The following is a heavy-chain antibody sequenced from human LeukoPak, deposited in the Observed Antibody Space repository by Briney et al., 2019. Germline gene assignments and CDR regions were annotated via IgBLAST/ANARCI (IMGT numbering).Heavy chain of an antibody. D-gene: IGHD2-21*02. CDR3: ARVGVRTYCGSGCYSDYFDS. J-gene: IGHJ4*02. CDR2: IYYRGST. V-gene: IGHV4-59*12. Sequence: SETLSLTCTVSGGSISTSDWAWIRQPPGKGLEWIGNIYYRGSTHYSPSLESRVTISVDTSKKQFSLRLNSVTAADTAVYYCARVGVRTYCGSGCYSDYFDSWGQGTLVSVSS. CDR1: GGSISTSD.